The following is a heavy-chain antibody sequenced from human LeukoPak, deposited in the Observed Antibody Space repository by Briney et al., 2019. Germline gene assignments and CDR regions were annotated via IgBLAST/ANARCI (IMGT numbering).Heavy chain of an antibody. Sequence: GGCLRLSCAASGFTFSSYSMNWVRQAPGKGLEWVSYIRSTSSHIDYADSVKGRFTISRDNAKNSVYLQMSSLRVEDTAVYYCARNNIFLDYWGQGILVTVSS. CDR3: ARNNIFLDY. CDR1: GFTFSSYS. CDR2: IRSTSSHI. J-gene: IGHJ4*02. D-gene: IGHD3-9*01. V-gene: IGHV3-21*01.